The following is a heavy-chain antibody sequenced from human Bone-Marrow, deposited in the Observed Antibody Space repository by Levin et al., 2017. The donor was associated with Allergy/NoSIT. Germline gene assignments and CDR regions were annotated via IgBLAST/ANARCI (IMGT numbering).Heavy chain of an antibody. CDR3: ATPMTTSYYYYGMGV. J-gene: IGHJ6*02. CDR2: INPSGGST. D-gene: IGHD4-11*01. V-gene: IGHV1-46*01. Sequence: ASVKVSCKASGYTFTSYYMHWVRQAPGQGLEWMGIINPSGGSTSYAQKFQGRVTMTRDTSTSTVYMELSSLRSEDTAVYYCATPMTTSYYYYGMGVWGQGTTVTVSS. CDR1: GYTFTSYY.